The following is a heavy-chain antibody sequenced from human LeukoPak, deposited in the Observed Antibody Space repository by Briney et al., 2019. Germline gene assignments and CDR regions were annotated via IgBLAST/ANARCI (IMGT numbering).Heavy chain of an antibody. V-gene: IGHV3-20*04. CDR2: INRNGGST. CDR1: GLTFDDYG. Sequence: PGGSLRLSCAASGLTFDDYGMSWVRQAPGKGLEWVSGINRNGGSTGYADSVKGRFTISRDNAKNSLYLQMNSLRAEDTAVYYCARDNYDSSTPYYFDYWGQGTLVTVSS. J-gene: IGHJ4*02. D-gene: IGHD3-22*01. CDR3: ARDNYDSSTPYYFDY.